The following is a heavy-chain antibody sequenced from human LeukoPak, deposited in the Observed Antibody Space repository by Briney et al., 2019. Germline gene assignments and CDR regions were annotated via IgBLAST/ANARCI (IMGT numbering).Heavy chain of an antibody. CDR2: ISAYNGNT. CDR3: ARDLRGWLHFDY. D-gene: IGHD3-9*01. V-gene: IGHV1-18*01. CDR1: GYTFTSYG. J-gene: IGHJ4*02. Sequence: ASVKASCEASGYTFTSYGISWVRQAPGQGLEWMGWISAYNGNTNYAQKLQGRATMTTDTSTSTAYMELRSLRSDDTAVYYCARDLRGWLHFDYWGQGTLVTVSS.